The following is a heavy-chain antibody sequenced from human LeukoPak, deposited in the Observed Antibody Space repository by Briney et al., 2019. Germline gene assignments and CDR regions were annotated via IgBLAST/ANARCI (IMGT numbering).Heavy chain of an antibody. V-gene: IGHV1-69*13. CDR3: ARVLNGDYGSHAFDI. CDR1: GGTFSSYA. J-gene: IGHJ3*02. CDR2: IIPNCGTA. D-gene: IGHD4-17*01. Sequence: SVKVSCKASGGTFSSYAIRWVRQAPGQGLEWMGRIIPNCGTANYAQKFQGRVTITADESTSTAYMELSSLRSEDTAVYFCARVLNGDYGSHAFDIWGQGTMVTVSS.